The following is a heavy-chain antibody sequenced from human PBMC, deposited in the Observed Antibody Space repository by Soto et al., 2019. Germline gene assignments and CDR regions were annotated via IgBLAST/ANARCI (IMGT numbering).Heavy chain of an antibody. Sequence: PGGSLRLSCAASRFIFSSYAMSWVRQAPGKGLEWVSTISGSGGNTDYAESVKGRFTISRDNSQNTLHLQMNSLRVEDTAVYYCAKLPRDDAFDIWGQGTMVTVSS. J-gene: IGHJ3*02. CDR2: ISGSGGNT. V-gene: IGHV3-23*01. CDR1: RFIFSSYA. CDR3: AKLPRDDAFDI.